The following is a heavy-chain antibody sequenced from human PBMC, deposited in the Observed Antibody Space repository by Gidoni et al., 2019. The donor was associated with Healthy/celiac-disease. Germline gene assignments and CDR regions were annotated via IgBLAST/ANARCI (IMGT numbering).Heavy chain of an antibody. J-gene: IGHJ2*01. V-gene: IGHV5-10-1*01. Sequence: SPSFQGHVTISADKSISTAYLQWSSLKASDTAMYYCARQEYYDFFFFDLWGRGTLVTVSS. CDR3: ARQEYYDFFFFDL. D-gene: IGHD3-3*01.